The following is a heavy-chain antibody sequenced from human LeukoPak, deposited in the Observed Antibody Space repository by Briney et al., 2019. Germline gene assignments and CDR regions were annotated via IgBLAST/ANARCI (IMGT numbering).Heavy chain of an antibody. V-gene: IGHV1-8*01. J-gene: IGHJ4*02. Sequence: ASVKVSCKASGYTVTSYDINWVRQATGQGLEWMGWMNPNSGNTGYAQKFQGRVTMTRNTSISTAYMELSSLRSEDTAVYYCASYSGLRLGELSLYLIDYWGQGTLVTVSS. D-gene: IGHD3-16*02. CDR3: ASYSGLRLGELSLYLIDY. CDR1: GYTVTSYD. CDR2: MNPNSGNT.